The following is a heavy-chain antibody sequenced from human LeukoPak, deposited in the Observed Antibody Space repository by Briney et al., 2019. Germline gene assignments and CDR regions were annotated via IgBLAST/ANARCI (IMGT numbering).Heavy chain of an antibody. D-gene: IGHD1-26*01. CDR1: GFTFSSHW. CDR3: AREHRGAGATVDY. CDR2: IESNGNTK. V-gene: IGHV3-74*03. J-gene: IGHJ4*02. Sequence: GESLRLSCAASGFTFSSHWMHWVRQAPGKGLVWVSRIESNGNTKMYADSVRGRFTISRDNAKNTLYLQMNSLRAEDTAVYYCAREHRGAGATVDYWGQGILVTVSS.